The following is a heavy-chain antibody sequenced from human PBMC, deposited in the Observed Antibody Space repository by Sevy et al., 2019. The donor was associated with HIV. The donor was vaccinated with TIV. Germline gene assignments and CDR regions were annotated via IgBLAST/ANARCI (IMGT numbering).Heavy chain of an antibody. Sequence: GGSLRLSCVVSGFTFDDYAMRWVRQAPGKGLEWVSSINWSGNTIGYAESVKGRFTISRDSAKNSLYLQMNSLGPEDTALYYCTRDLTGQYFYIDVWGKGTTVTVSS. CDR2: INWSGNTI. CDR3: TRDLTGQYFYIDV. D-gene: IGHD7-27*01. J-gene: IGHJ6*03. V-gene: IGHV3-9*01. CDR1: GFTFDDYA.